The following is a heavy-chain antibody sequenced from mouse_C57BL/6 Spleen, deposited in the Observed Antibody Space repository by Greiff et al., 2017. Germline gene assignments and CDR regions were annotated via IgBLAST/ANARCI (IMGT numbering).Heavy chain of an antibody. CDR2: ISDGGSYT. D-gene: IGHD4-1*01. Sequence: EVMLVASGGGLVKPGGSLKLSCAASGFTFSSYAMSWVRQTPEKRLEWVATISDGGSYTYYPDNVKGRFTISRDNAKNNLYLQMSHLKSEDTAMYYCARDLTSWFAYWGQGTLVTVSA. CDR3: ARDLTSWFAY. V-gene: IGHV5-4*01. J-gene: IGHJ3*01. CDR1: GFTFSSYA.